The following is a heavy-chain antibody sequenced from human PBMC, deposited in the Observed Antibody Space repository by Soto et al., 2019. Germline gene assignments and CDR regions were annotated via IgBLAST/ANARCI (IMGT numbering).Heavy chain of an antibody. V-gene: IGHV5-51*01. CDR1: GYSFTSYW. CDR3: ARSITIFGVVIYAFDI. CDR2: IYPGDSDT. D-gene: IGHD3-3*01. J-gene: IGHJ3*02. Sequence: EVQLVQSGAEVKKPGEFLKISCKGSGYSFTSYWIGWVRQMPGKGLEWMGIIYPGDSDTRYSPSFQGQVTISADKSISTADLQWSSLKASDTAMYYCARSITIFGVVIYAFDICGQGTMVTVSS.